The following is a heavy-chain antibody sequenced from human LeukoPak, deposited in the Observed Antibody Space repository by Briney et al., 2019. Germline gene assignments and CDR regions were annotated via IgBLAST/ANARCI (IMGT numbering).Heavy chain of an antibody. CDR3: ARCNYGSGSYYDDYYYYYMDV. J-gene: IGHJ6*03. CDR1: GGTFSSYA. Sequence: GASVKVSCKASGGTFSSYAISWVRQAPGQGLEWMGGIIPIFGTADYAQKFQGRVTITTDESTSTAYMELSSLGSEDTAVYYCARCNYGSGSYYDDYYYYYMDVWGKGTTVTVSS. V-gene: IGHV1-69*05. D-gene: IGHD3-10*01. CDR2: IIPIFGTA.